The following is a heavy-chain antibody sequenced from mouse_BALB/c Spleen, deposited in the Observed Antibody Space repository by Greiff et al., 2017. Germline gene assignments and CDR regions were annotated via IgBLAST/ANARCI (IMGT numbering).Heavy chain of an antibody. J-gene: IGHJ1*01. Sequence: EVQLQQSGAELVKPGASVKLSCTASGFNIKDTYMHWVKQRPEQGLEWMGRIVPENGNTKYDPKFQGKATITADTSSNTAYLQLSMLTSEDTDVYYCARGTMSTTGYFDVWGAGTTVTVSS. CDR3: ARGTMSTTGYFDV. CDR1: GFNIKDTY. D-gene: IGHD2-4*01. CDR2: IVPENGNT. V-gene: IGHV14-3*02.